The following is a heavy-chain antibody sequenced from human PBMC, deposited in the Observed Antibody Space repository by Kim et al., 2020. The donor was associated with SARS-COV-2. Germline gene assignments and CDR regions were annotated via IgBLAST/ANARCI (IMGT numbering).Heavy chain of an antibody. CDR1: GDSVSSNSAA. J-gene: IGHJ6*02. CDR3: ARVPTFDSSYYYYGMDV. CDR2: TYYRSKWYN. V-gene: IGHV6-1*01. D-gene: IGHD3-22*01. Sequence: SQTLSLTCAISGDSVSSNSAAWNWIRQSPSRGLEWLGRTYYRSKWYNDYAVSVKSRITINPDTSKNQFSLQLNSVTPEDTAVYYCARVPTFDSSYYYYGMDVWGQGTTVTVSS.